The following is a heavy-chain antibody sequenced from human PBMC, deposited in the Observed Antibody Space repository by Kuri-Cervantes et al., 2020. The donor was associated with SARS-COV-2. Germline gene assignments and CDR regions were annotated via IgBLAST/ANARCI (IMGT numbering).Heavy chain of an antibody. CDR2: ISSSSSYI. Sequence: LSLTCAASGFTFSSNSINWVRQSPGKGLEWVSSISSSSSYIYYADSVKGRFTISRDNAKNSLYLQMNSLSAEDKAVYYCAREHRSCWSGLDYWGQGTLVTVSS. CDR1: GFTFSSNS. J-gene: IGHJ4*02. V-gene: IGHV3-21*01. D-gene: IGHD6-13*01. CDR3: AREHRSCWSGLDY.